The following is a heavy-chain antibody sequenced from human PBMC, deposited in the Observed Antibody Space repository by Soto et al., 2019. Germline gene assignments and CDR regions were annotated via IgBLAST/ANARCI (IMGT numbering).Heavy chain of an antibody. D-gene: IGHD1-7*01. J-gene: IGHJ1*01. V-gene: IGHV4-4*07. CDR1: GAYISDFS. CDR3: ARETGENWTYEAH. CDR2: ITINGNT. Sequence: SETLSLTCRVSGAYISDFSWSWIRRPAGKGLEWIGRITINGNTQKNPSSKSRVTMSIDTSRNHFSLDLQSATAADTALYYCARETGENWTYEAHWGPGTLVTVSS.